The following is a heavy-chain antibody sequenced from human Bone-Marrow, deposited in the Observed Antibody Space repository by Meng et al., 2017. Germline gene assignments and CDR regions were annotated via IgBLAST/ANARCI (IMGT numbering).Heavy chain of an antibody. Sequence: GESLKISCAASGFTFSDYYMSWIRQAPGKGLEWVSYISSSSSTIYYADSVKGRFTISRDNAKNSLYLQMNSLRAEDTAVYYCARDDDRYYDSSGYQLDYWGQGTLVTVSS. CDR2: ISSSSSTI. D-gene: IGHD3-22*01. CDR3: ARDDDRYYDSSGYQLDY. CDR1: GFTFSDYY. J-gene: IGHJ4*02. V-gene: IGHV3-11*01.